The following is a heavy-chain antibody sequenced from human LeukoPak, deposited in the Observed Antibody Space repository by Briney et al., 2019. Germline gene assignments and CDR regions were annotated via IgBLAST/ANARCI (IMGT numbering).Heavy chain of an antibody. D-gene: IGHD3-9*01. CDR3: ARRPPFDWLSNDAFDI. CDR1: GGSISSYY. J-gene: IGHJ3*02. Sequence: PSETLSFTCTVSGGSISSYYWSWIRQPPGKGLEWIGYIYYSGSTNYNPSLKSRVTISVDTSKNQFSLKLSSVTAADTAVYYCARRPPFDWLSNDAFDIWGQGTMVTVSS. V-gene: IGHV4-59*01. CDR2: IYYSGST.